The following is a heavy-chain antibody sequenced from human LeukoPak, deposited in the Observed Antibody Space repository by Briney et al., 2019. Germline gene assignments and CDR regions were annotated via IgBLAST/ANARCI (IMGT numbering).Heavy chain of an antibody. D-gene: IGHD2-15*01. Sequence: ASVKVSCKASGYTFTGYYMHWVRQAPGQGLEWMGWINPNSGGTNYAQKFQGRVTMTRDTSISTAYMELRSLRSDDTAVYYCATRYCSGGSCPPDYYYYMDVWGKGTTVTVSS. J-gene: IGHJ6*03. CDR3: ATRYCSGGSCPPDYYYYMDV. CDR2: INPNSGGT. V-gene: IGHV1-2*02. CDR1: GYTFTGYY.